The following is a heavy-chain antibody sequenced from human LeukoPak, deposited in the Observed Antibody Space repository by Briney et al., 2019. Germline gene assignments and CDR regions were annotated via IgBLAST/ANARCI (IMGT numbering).Heavy chain of an antibody. CDR2: MNPNSGNT. Sequence: GASVKVSCKASGYTFTSYDINWVRQATGQGLEWMGWMNPNSGNTGYAQKFQGRVTMTRNTSISTAYMELSSLRSEDAAVYYCARGQATRYVLLWFGEQDYWGQGTLVTVSS. J-gene: IGHJ4*02. V-gene: IGHV1-8*01. CDR3: ARGQATRYVLLWFGEQDY. D-gene: IGHD3-10*01. CDR1: GYTFTSYD.